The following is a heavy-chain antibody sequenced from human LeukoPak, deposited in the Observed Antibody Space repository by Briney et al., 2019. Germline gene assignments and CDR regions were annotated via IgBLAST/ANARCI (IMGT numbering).Heavy chain of an antibody. CDR1: GFTFSRFA. CDR2: ISNAGSNK. D-gene: IGHD2-15*01. CDR3: ERVAFHY. Sequence: GGSLRLSCAASGFTFSRFAMNWVRQAPGKGLEWVGIISNAGSNKSFADSAKGRFTISRDNSKNTLYLQMNSLRADDTALYYCERVAFHYWGQGILVAVSS. V-gene: IGHV3-33*08. J-gene: IGHJ4*02.